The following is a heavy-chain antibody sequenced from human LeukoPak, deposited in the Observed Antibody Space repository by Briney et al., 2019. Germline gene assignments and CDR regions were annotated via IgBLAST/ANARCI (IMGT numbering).Heavy chain of an antibody. CDR3: ARDRAYGEAFDI. J-gene: IGHJ3*02. CDR1: GFTVSSNY. D-gene: IGHD3-10*01. V-gene: IGHV3-66*01. Sequence: GGSLRLSCAASGFTVSSNYMSWVRQAPGKGLEWGSVIYSGGSTYYADSVKGRFTISRDNSKNTLYLQMNSLRAEDTAVYYCARDRAYGEAFDIWGQGTMVTVSS. CDR2: IYSGGST.